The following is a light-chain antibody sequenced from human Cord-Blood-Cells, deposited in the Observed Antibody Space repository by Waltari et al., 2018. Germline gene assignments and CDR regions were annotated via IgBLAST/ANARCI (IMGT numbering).Light chain of an antibody. V-gene: IGLV2-14*01. J-gene: IGLJ3*02. CDR1: SSDVGGYNY. CDR3: SSYTSSSTLV. CDR2: DVS. Sequence: QSALTQPASVSGSPGQSITISCTGTSSDVGGYNYVSGYQQPPGKAPKLMIYDVSNRPSRVSNRFSGSTSGNTASLTISGLQAEAEADYSCSSYTSSSTLVFGGGTKLTVL.